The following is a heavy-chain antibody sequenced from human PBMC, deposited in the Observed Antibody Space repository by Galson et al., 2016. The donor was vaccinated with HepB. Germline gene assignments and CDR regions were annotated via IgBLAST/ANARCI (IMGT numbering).Heavy chain of an antibody. J-gene: IGHJ3*02. CDR2: IYTSGST. V-gene: IGHV4-61*02. D-gene: IGHD1-7*01. Sequence: TLSLTCTVSGGSISSGISYWSRIRQPAGKGLEWIGRIYTSGSTFYNTSLKRRVTMSIDTSKNQFSLKLSAVTAADTAVYYCARDLGIIGTTRGAFDIWGQGTMVAVSS. CDR3: ARDLGIIGTTRGAFDI. CDR1: GGSISSGISY.